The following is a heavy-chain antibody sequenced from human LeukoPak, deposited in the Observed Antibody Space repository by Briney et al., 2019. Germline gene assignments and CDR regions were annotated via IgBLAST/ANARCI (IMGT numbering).Heavy chain of an antibody. CDR3: ARDKRVGPTLFDY. CDR1: GFTFGSYW. V-gene: IGHV3-7*01. D-gene: IGHD1-26*01. Sequence: GGSLRLSCVASGFTFGSYWMSWVRQAPGKGLDWVANIKEDGSEKHYMDSVKGRFTISRDNAKNSLYLQMSSLGAEDTAVYYCARDKRVGPTLFDYWGQGTVVTFSS. J-gene: IGHJ4*02. CDR2: IKEDGSEK.